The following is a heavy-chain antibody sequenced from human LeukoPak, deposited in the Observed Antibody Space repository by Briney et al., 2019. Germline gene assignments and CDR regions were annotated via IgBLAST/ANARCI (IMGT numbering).Heavy chain of an antibody. CDR2: ISSGGSTI. J-gene: IGHJ4*02. D-gene: IGHD1-14*01. Sequence: PGGSLRLSCATSGFTFNSYSVNWVRQAPGKGLEWVSYISSGGSTIYYADSVKGRFTISRDNANYSLYLQMNSLRAEDTAVYYCARDDRNSPFDYWGQGTLVTVSS. CDR3: ARDDRNSPFDY. V-gene: IGHV3-48*01. CDR1: GFTFNSYS.